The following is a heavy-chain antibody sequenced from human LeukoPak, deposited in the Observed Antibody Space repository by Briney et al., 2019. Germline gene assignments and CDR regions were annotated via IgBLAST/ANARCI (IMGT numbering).Heavy chain of an antibody. Sequence: PGGSLRLSCAASGFTFSSHAMTWVRQAPGKGLEWVSTLSGSGNITYYADSVKGRFTISRDNSKNMVYLQMNSLRAEDTAIYYCAKTRSAAALLNWFDPWGQGALVTVSS. CDR3: AKTRSAAALLNWFDP. CDR1: GFTFSSHA. CDR2: LSGSGNIT. V-gene: IGHV3-23*01. J-gene: IGHJ5*02. D-gene: IGHD6-13*01.